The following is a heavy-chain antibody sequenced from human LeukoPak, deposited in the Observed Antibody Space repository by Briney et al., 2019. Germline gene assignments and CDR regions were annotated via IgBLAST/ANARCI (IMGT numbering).Heavy chain of an antibody. CDR3: AREGYHNSRGSQSWYTAA. V-gene: IGHV3-53*01. J-gene: IGHJ5*02. Sequence: ASVKVSCKASGYTFTSYAMNWVRQAPGKGLEWVSATFAGGSTHYADSVKGRFTISRDTSKNTLHLQMNSLRPEDTAVYYCAREGYHNSRGSQSWYTAAWGQGTLVIVSS. D-gene: IGHD2/OR15-2a*01. CDR1: GYTFTSYA. CDR2: TFAGGST.